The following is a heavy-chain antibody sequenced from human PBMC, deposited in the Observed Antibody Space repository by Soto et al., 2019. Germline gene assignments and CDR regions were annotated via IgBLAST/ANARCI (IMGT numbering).Heavy chain of an antibody. J-gene: IGHJ6*02. D-gene: IGHD2-8*02. CDR2: IYTSGST. V-gene: IGHV4-4*07. CDR1: GGSVSSYY. CDR3: ARCGVDDDYYNGMDV. Sequence: SETLSLTCTVSGGSVSSYYWSWIRQPAGKGLEWIGRIYTSGSTNYNPSLKSRVTMSVDTSKNQFSLKLSSVTAADTAVYYCARCGVDDDYYNGMDVWGQGTTVTVSS.